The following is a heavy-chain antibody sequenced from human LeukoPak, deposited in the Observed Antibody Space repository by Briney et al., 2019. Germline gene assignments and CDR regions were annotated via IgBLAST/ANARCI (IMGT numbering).Heavy chain of an antibody. Sequence: GGSLRLSCVASGFTFNQYSMNWVRQAPGKGLEWVSSIGKTSNYIYYADSVKGRFTISRDNAKNSLYLQMNSLRAEDTAVYYCVSRYIDWFVPAGVWGQGTTVTVSS. V-gene: IGHV3-21*06. CDR2: IGKTSNYI. CDR3: VSRYIDWFVPAGV. CDR1: GFTFNQYS. D-gene: IGHD3-9*01. J-gene: IGHJ6*02.